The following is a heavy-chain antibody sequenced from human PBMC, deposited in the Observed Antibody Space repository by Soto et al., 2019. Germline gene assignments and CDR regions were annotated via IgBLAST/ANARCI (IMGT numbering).Heavy chain of an antibody. CDR3: ARGARGSYYNVPIDY. D-gene: IGHD3-10*01. Sequence: SETLSLTCAVYGGSFSGYYWSWIRQPPGKGLEWIGEINHSGSTNYNPSLKSRVTISVDTSKNQFSLKLSSVTAADTAVYYCARGARGSYYNVPIDYWGQGTLVTVS. CDR2: INHSGST. J-gene: IGHJ4*02. CDR1: GGSFSGYY. V-gene: IGHV4-34*01.